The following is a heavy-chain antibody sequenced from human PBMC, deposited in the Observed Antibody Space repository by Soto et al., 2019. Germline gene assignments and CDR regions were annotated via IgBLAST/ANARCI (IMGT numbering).Heavy chain of an antibody. D-gene: IGHD4-17*01. CDR3: ARVRNGDWYFDY. J-gene: IGHJ4*02. CDR1: GFTFSNYW. V-gene: IGHV3-74*01. CDR2: TNSDGSTT. Sequence: EVQLVESGGGLVQPGGSLRLSCAASGFTFSNYWMHWVRQAPGKGLVWVSRTNSDGSTTSYADSVKGRFTISRDNAKNTLYLQMNSLRAEDTALYYCARVRNGDWYFDYGGQGTLVTISS.